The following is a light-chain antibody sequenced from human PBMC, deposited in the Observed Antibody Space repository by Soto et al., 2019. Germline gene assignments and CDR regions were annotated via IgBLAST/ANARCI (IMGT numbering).Light chain of an antibody. V-gene: IGKV1-5*03. CDR1: QTFSSW. CDR2: KAS. CDR3: QYYNSYSGA. J-gene: IGKJ1*01. Sequence: DIQLTQSPSTLSGSVGDRVTITCRASQTFSSWLAWYQQKPGKAPKLLIYKASTLKSGVPSRFSGSGSGTAFTLTISSLQHDNFPTYYCQYYNSYSGACGQGTKVDIK.